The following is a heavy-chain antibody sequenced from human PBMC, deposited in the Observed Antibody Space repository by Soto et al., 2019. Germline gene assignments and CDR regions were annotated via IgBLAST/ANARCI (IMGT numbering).Heavy chain of an antibody. CDR3: ARASLHRYSYGYRVRGYYYGMDV. CDR1: GGSISSSNW. D-gene: IGHD5-18*01. Sequence: PSETLSLTCAVSGGSISSSNWWSCVRQPPGKGLEWIGAIYHRGRTNYNPSLKSRLTLSVDKPKNQLSLKLSSVTAADTAVYYCARASLHRYSYGYRVRGYYYGMDVWGQGTTVTVSS. V-gene: IGHV4-4*02. J-gene: IGHJ6*02. CDR2: IYHRGRT.